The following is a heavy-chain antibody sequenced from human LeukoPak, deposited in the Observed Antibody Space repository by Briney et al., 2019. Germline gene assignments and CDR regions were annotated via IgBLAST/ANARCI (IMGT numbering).Heavy chain of an antibody. D-gene: IGHD5/OR15-5a*01. CDR1: GFTFRNYD. CDR2: IGIADDT. CDR3: VRGGIQVSGIDAFDI. J-gene: IGHJ3*02. V-gene: IGHV3-13*01. Sequence: GGSLRLSCAASGFTFRNYDMHWVRQFPGRGLEWVSAIGIADDTHYPDSVKGRFTISRENAKNSLYLQMNSLRDGDTAVYYCVRGGIQVSGIDAFDIWGQGTMVTVSS.